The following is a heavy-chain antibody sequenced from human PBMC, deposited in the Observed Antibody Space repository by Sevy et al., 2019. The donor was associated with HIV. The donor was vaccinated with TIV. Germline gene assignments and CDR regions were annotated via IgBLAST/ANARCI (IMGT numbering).Heavy chain of an antibody. CDR2: IRSKANSYAT. V-gene: IGHV3-73*01. CDR1: GFTFSGSA. Sequence: GGSLRLSCAASGFTFSGSAMHWVRQASGNGLEWVGRIRSKANSYATAYAASVKGRFTISRDDSKNTAYLQMNSLKTEDTAVYYCTSVMYYDFWSGPGADYSGQGTLVTVSS. J-gene: IGHJ4*02. D-gene: IGHD3-3*01. CDR3: TSVMYYDFWSGPGADY.